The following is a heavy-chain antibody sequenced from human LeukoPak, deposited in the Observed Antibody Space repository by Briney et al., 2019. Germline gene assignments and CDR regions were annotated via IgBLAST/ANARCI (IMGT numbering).Heavy chain of an antibody. CDR3: ARAHYYDFWSGYYKGIMGMDV. CDR2: IYYSGST. V-gene: IGHV4-39*01. CDR1: GGSISSSRYY. D-gene: IGHD3-3*01. J-gene: IGHJ6*02. Sequence: SETLSLTCTVSGGSISSSRYYWGWIRQPPGKGLEWIGSIYYSGSTYYNPSLKSRVTISVDTSKNQFSLKLSSVTAADTAVYYCARAHYYDFWSGYYKGIMGMDVWGQGTTVTVSS.